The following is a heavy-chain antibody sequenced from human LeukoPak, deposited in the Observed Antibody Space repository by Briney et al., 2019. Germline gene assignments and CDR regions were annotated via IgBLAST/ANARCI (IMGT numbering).Heavy chain of an antibody. CDR2: ISYDGSNK. D-gene: IGHD6-13*01. J-gene: IGHJ4*02. CDR3: AKDRESSSWRYYFDD. CDR1: GFTFSSYG. V-gene: IGHV3-30*18. Sequence: GGSLTLSCAASGFTFSSYGMHRVRQAQGKGLVWWAVISYDGSNKYYADYVTGRFTISRDNSKNTLYLQMNSLKAENTAVYYCAKDRESSSWRYYFDDWGQGTLVTVSS.